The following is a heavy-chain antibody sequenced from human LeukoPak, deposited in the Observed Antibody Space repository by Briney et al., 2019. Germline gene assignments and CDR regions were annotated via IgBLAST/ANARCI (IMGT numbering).Heavy chain of an antibody. CDR2: IRGSGSST. J-gene: IGHJ4*02. CDR1: GFTFDSYA. V-gene: IGHV3-23*01. Sequence: GGSLRLSCAASGFTFDSYAMSRVRQAPGGGLEWVSPIRGSGSSTYYADTVKGRFTISRDNSKNTLYLQMDSLGIEDTAEYYCAKGNSARSGSYYGDYWGQGTLVTVSS. D-gene: IGHD1-26*01. CDR3: AKGNSARSGSYYGDY.